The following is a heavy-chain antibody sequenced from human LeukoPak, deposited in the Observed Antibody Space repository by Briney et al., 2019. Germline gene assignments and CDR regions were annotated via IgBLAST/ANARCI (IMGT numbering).Heavy chain of an antibody. CDR2: ISGSGGST. CDR3: AKGLTLGYCGSTSCSEYFHY. J-gene: IGHJ1*01. Sequence: GGSLRLTCAASGLTFNNFWMHWVRQAPGKGLEWVSAISGSGGSTYYTDSVNGPFTITRDNSKTTLYLQMNSLRAEDTAVYYCAKGLTLGYCGSTSCSEYFHYWGQGTLVTVSS. D-gene: IGHD2-2*01. CDR1: GLTFNNFW. V-gene: IGHV3-23*01.